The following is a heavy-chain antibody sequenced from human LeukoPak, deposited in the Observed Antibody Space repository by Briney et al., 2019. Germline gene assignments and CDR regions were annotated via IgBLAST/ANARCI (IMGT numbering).Heavy chain of an antibody. CDR2: ISGSGGST. D-gene: IGHD6-19*01. V-gene: IGHV3-23*01. CDR3: AKDRSSGFIRGSGMDV. J-gene: IGHJ6*02. CDR1: GFTFSSYA. Sequence: GGSLRLSCAASGFTFSSYAMSWVRQAPGKGLERVSAISGSGGSTYYADSVKGRFTISRDNSKNTLYLQMNSLRAEDTAVYYCAKDRSSGFIRGSGMDVWGQGTTVTVSS.